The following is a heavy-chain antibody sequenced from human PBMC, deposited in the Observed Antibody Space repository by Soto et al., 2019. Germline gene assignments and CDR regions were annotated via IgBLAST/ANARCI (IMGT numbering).Heavy chain of an antibody. CDR2: ISSSSSYI. V-gene: IGHV3-21*01. D-gene: IGHD3-22*01. CDR1: GFTFSSYA. Sequence: AGGSLRLSCAASGFTFSSYAMSWVRQAPGKGLEWVSSISSSSSYIYYADSVKGRFTISRDNAKNSLYLQMNSLRAEDTAVYYCARAPYYYDSSGYWAYWGQGTLVTVSS. CDR3: ARAPYYYDSSGYWAY. J-gene: IGHJ4*02.